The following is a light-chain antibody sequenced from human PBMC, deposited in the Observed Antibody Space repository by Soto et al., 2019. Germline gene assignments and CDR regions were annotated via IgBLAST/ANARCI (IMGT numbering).Light chain of an antibody. CDR3: QHYGNSPPSVT. CDR2: GAS. CDR1: QSISSDY. J-gene: IGKJ3*01. Sequence: EVVLTQSPGTVSLSPGERATLSCRASQSISSDYLVWYQQKPGQAPRLLIYGASSRATGIPDRFSGSGSGTDLTLTINRLEPEDFAVYYCQHYGNSPPSVTFGPGTKVDIK. V-gene: IGKV3-20*01.